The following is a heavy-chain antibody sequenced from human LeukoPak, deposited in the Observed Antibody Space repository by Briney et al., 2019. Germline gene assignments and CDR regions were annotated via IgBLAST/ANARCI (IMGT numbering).Heavy chain of an antibody. CDR2: ISETI. Sequence: PGGSLRLSCIASGFVFSRDNMNWVRQAPGKGLEWVAHISETIYYADSVQGRFTISRDNAQNSLYLQMSNLRVDDTAMYYCVREVGRPKTFYFDSWGRGTPVTVSS. V-gene: IGHV3-48*04. CDR3: VREVGRPKTFYFDS. CDR1: GFVFSRDN. D-gene: IGHD3-16*01. J-gene: IGHJ4*02.